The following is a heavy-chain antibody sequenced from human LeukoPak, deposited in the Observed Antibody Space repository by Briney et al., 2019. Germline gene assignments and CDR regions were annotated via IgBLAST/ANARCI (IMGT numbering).Heavy chain of an antibody. Sequence: PGGSLRLSCAASGFTFSSYAMHWVRQAPGKGLEWVAVISYDGSNKYYADSVKGRFTISRDNSKNTLYLQMNSLRDEDTAVYYCAKWGDFDVLTGYYVPDFWGQGTLVTVSS. V-gene: IGHV3-30-3*02. CDR2: ISYDGSNK. CDR3: AKWGDFDVLTGYYVPDF. D-gene: IGHD3-9*01. CDR1: GFTFSSYA. J-gene: IGHJ4*02.